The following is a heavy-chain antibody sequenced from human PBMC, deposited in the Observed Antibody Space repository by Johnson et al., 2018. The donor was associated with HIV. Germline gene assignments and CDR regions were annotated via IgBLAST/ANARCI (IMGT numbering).Heavy chain of an antibody. D-gene: IGHD1-26*01. CDR1: RFTFSSYA. J-gene: IGHJ3*02. CDR2: IGTAGDT. CDR3: ARGERFGGTQEAFDI. V-gene: IGHV3-13*01. Sequence: VQLVESGGGLVQPGGSLRLSCAGSRFTFSSYAMSWVRQAPGKGLEWVSAIGTAGDTYYPGPVKGRFTISRENAKNSLYLQMNSLRAGDTAVYYCARGERFGGTQEAFDIWGQGTMVTVSS.